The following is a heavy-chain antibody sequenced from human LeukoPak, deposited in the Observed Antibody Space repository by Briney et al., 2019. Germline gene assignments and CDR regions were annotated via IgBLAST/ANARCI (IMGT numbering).Heavy chain of an antibody. J-gene: IGHJ4*02. D-gene: IGHD2-21*02. CDR1: GFTFSSYA. V-gene: IGHV3-23*01. Sequence: GGSLRLSCAASGFTFSSYAMSWVRQAPGKGLEWVSAISGSGGSTYYADSVKGRFTISRDNSKNTLYLQMNSLRAEDTAVYYCARPPQGVTAPFDYWGQGTLVTVSS. CDR3: ARPPQGVTAPFDY. CDR2: ISGSGGST.